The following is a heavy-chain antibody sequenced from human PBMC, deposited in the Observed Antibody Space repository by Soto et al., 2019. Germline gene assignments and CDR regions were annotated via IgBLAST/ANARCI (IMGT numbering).Heavy chain of an antibody. CDR3: ARDSGYCTRTSDCFDY. CDR1: GITLSSSW. J-gene: IGHJ4*02. CDR2: IKQDESEK. D-gene: IGHD2-2*01. Sequence: GGSLRLSCAASGITLSSSWMSWVRQAPGKGLEWVANIKQDESEKYYVDSVKGRFTVSRDNAKNSLYLQMNSLRAEDTAVYYCARDSGYCTRTSDCFDYWGQGTPVTVSS. V-gene: IGHV3-7*01.